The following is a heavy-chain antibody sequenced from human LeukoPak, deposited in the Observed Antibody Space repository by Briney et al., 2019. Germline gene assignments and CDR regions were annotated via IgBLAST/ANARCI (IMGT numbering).Heavy chain of an antibody. CDR3: ARSAPDYYDSSGYYFDY. V-gene: IGHV4-30-2*01. CDR2: IYHSGST. Sequence: SETLSHTCAVSGGSISSGGYSWSWIRQPPGKGLAWIGYIYHSGSTYYNPSLKSRVTISVDRSKNQFSLKLSSVTAADTAVYYCARSAPDYYDSSGYYFDYWGQGTLVTVSS. D-gene: IGHD3-22*01. J-gene: IGHJ4*02. CDR1: GGSISSGGYS.